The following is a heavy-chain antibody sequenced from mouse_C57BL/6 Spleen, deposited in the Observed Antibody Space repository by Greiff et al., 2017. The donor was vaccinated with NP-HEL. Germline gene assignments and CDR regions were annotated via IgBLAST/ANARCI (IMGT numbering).Heavy chain of an antibody. CDR2: IDPEDGET. Sequence: EVQLQQSGAELVKPGASVKLSCTASGFNIKDYYMHWVKQRTEQGLEWIGRIDPEDGETKYAPKFKGKATITADTSSNTAYLQLSSLTSEDTSVYYCARTYDYDKGYAMDYWGQGTSVTVSS. V-gene: IGHV14-2*01. J-gene: IGHJ4*01. CDR3: ARTYDYDKGYAMDY. D-gene: IGHD2-4*01. CDR1: GFNIKDYY.